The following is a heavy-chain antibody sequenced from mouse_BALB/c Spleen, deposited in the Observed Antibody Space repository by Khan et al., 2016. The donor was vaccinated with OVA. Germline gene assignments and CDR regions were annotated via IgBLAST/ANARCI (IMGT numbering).Heavy chain of an antibody. D-gene: IGHD2-3*01. Sequence: SGPGLVKPSQSLSLTCTVTGYSITSDYAWNRIRQFPENKLEWMGYISSSGSTNYNPALKSRISITRDTSKNQFFLQLNSVTTEDTATYYCARDGSRYNYAMDYWGQGTSVTVSS. CDR3: ARDGSRYNYAMDY. J-gene: IGHJ4*01. CDR2: ISSSGST. V-gene: IGHV3-2*02. CDR1: GYSITSDYA.